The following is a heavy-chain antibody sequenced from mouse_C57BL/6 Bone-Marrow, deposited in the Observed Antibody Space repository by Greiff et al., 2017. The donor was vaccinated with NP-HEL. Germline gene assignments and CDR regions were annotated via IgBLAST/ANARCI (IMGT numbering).Heavy chain of an antibody. CDR3: AATTVVAPYAMDY. CDR2: INYDGSST. Sequence: EVKLVESEGGLVQPGSSMKLSCTASGFTFSDYYMAWVRQVPEKGLEWVAIINYDGSSTYSLDSLKSRFIISRDTAKNILYLQMSSLKSEDTATYYCAATTVVAPYAMDYWGQGTSVTVSS. V-gene: IGHV5-16*01. J-gene: IGHJ4*01. D-gene: IGHD1-1*01. CDR1: GFTFSDYY.